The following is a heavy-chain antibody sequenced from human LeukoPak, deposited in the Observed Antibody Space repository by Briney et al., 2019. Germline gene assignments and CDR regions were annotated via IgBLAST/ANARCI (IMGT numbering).Heavy chain of an antibody. CDR2: ISSSGDNT. CDR1: GFIFSSYA. D-gene: IGHD2-15*01. Sequence: PGGCLRLSCAASGFIFSSYAMNWVRQPPGRGLQWVAGISSSGDNTYYSDAVKGWFTISRDNSKNTLYLQMNSLRAEDTAVYYCAKDYLPARYCGGGSCNWFDPWGQGTLVIVSS. CDR3: AKDYLPARYCGGGSCNWFDP. J-gene: IGHJ5*02. V-gene: IGHV3-23*01.